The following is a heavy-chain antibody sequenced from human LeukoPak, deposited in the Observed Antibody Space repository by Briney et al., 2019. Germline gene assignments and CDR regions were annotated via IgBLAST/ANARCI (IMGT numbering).Heavy chain of an antibody. V-gene: IGHV5-51*01. Sequence: GESLKVSCNGSGYSFSRYWIAWVRQMPGKGLEWMGIIYPGDSDTRYSPSFQGQVSISADKSISTAYLQWSSLKASDTAMYYCASSDTVVGGGWFDPWGQGTLVTVSS. J-gene: IGHJ5*02. CDR2: IYPGDSDT. D-gene: IGHD2-15*01. CDR1: GYSFSRYW. CDR3: ASSDTVVGGGWFDP.